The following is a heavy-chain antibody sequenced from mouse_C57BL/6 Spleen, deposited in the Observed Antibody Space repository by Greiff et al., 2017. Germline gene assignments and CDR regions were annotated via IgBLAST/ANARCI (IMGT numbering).Heavy chain of an antibody. J-gene: IGHJ2*01. CDR1: GYTFTSYW. CDR3: STLRQGYFAY. Sequence: VKLQQPGAELVKPGASVKLSCKASGYTFTSYWMQWVKQRPGQGLEWIGQIYPSDSYTNYNQKFKGKATLTVDTSSSTAYMQLSSLTSADSAVSVYSTLRQGYFAYWGQGTTLTVSS. D-gene: IGHD2-4*01. V-gene: IGHV1-50*01. CDR2: IYPSDSYT.